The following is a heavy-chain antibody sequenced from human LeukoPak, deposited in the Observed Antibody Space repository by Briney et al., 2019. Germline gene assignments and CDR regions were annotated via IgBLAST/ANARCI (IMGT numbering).Heavy chain of an antibody. D-gene: IGHD3-16*02. J-gene: IGHJ4*02. CDR1: GGSISSYY. V-gene: IGHV4-59*08. CDR3: ARLSYDYVWGSYRPRGFFDY. Sequence: PSETLSLTCTVSGGSISSYYWSWIRQPPGKGLEWIGYIYYSGSTNYNPSLKSRVTISVDTSKNQFSLKLSSVTAADTAVYYCARLSYDYVWGSYRPRGFFDYWGQGTLVTVSS. CDR2: IYYSGST.